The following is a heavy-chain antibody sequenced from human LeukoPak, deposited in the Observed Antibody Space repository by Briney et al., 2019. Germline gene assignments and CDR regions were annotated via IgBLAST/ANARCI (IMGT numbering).Heavy chain of an antibody. V-gene: IGHV3-30*04. CDR2: ISYDGSNK. Sequence: GGSLRLSCAASGFTFSSYAMHWVRQAPGKGLEWVAVISYDGSNKYYADSVKGRFTISRDSSKNTLYLQMNSLRAEDTAVYYCAKDIGILTGYYAWGQGTLVTVSS. CDR1: GFTFSSYA. CDR3: AKDIGILTGYYA. D-gene: IGHD3-9*01. J-gene: IGHJ5*02.